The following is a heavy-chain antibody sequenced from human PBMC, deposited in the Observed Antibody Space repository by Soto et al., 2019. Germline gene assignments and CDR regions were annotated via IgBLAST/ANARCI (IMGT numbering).Heavy chain of an antibody. CDR2: IIPMFGTA. J-gene: IGHJ6*02. CDR3: ARDQGMKSHLGVVVTPPSYYYGMDV. D-gene: IGHD3-22*01. Sequence: QVQLVQSGAEVKKPGSSVKVSCKASGGTFSTYAISWVRQAPGQGLEWMGGIIPMFGTANYAQKFQGRVTITAAESTSTAYMELSSLRSEDTAVYYCARDQGMKSHLGVVVTPPSYYYGMDVWGQGTTVTVSS. CDR1: GGTFSTYA. V-gene: IGHV1-69*01.